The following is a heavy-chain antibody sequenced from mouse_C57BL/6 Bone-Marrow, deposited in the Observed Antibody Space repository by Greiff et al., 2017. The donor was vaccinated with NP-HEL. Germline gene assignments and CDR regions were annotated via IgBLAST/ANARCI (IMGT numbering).Heavy chain of an antibody. CDR3: AKGDYYGSSYKSYYFDY. Sequence: VHLVESGPGLVAPSQSLSITCTVSGFSLTSYGVDWVRQPPGKGLEWLGVIWGGGSTNYNSALMSRLSISKDNSKSQVFLKMNSLQTDDTAMYYCAKGDYYGSSYKSYYFDYWGQGTTLTVSS. J-gene: IGHJ2*01. CDR1: GFSLTSYG. CDR2: IWGGGST. D-gene: IGHD1-1*01. V-gene: IGHV2-9*01.